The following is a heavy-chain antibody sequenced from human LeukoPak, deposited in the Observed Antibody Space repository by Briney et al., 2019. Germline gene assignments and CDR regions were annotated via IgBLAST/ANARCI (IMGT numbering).Heavy chain of an antibody. Sequence: PGGSLRLSCAASGFTFSSYAMSWVRQAPGKGLEWVSAISGSGGSTYYADSVKGRFTISRDNSKNTLYLQMGSLRAEDMAVYYCARDSSQSGWYNLDYWGQGTLVTVSS. J-gene: IGHJ4*02. CDR3: ARDSSQSGWYNLDY. D-gene: IGHD6-19*01. CDR1: GFTFSSYA. V-gene: IGHV3-23*01. CDR2: ISGSGGST.